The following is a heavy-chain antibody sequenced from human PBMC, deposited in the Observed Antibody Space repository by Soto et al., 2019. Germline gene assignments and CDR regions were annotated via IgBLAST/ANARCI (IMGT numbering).Heavy chain of an antibody. CDR1: GGSFSGYY. D-gene: IGHD5-18*01. Sequence: SETLSLTCAVYGGSFSGYYWTWIRQPPVTGLEWIGEINHSGSTNYNPSLKSRVTISVDTSKNQFSLKLSSVTAADTAVYYCARSGYSYGPNPLLYWGQGTLVTVSS. V-gene: IGHV4-34*01. J-gene: IGHJ4*02. CDR2: INHSGST. CDR3: ARSGYSYGPNPLLY.